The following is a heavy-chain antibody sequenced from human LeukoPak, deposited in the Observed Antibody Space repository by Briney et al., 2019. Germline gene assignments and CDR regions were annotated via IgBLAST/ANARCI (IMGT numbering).Heavy chain of an antibody. Sequence: GASVKVSCKASGYTFTSYGISWVRQAPGQGLEWMGWISAYNGNTNYAQKLQGRVTMTTDTSTSTAFMELRSLRSDDTAVYYCARAGEGWFGELLYYYFDYWGQGTLVTVSS. V-gene: IGHV1-18*01. J-gene: IGHJ4*02. CDR3: ARAGEGWFGELLYYYFDY. CDR2: ISAYNGNT. CDR1: GYTFTSYG. D-gene: IGHD3-10*01.